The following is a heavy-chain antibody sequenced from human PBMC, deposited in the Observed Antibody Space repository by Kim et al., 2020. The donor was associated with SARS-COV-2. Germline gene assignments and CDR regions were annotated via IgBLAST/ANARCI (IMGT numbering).Heavy chain of an antibody. J-gene: IGHJ5*02. CDR3: ARDIRGIYSGYDSNWFDP. Sequence: SRVTISVDTSKNQFSLKLSSVTAADTAVYDCARDIRGIYSGYDSNWFDPWGQGTLVTVSS. V-gene: IGHV4-30-2*05. D-gene: IGHD5-12*01.